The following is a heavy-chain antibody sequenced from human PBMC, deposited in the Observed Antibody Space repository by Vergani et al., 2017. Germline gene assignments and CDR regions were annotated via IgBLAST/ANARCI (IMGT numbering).Heavy chain of an antibody. Sequence: QVQLQESGPGLVKPSQTLSLTCTVSGGSISSGDYYWNWIRQHPGKGLEWIGSIYYSGSTYYNPSLKSRVTISVDTSKNQFSLKLSSVTAADTAVYYCARLNYYGSGSYYKVGRYYFDYWGQGTLVTVSS. CDR2: IYYSGST. V-gene: IGHV4-31*03. D-gene: IGHD3-10*01. J-gene: IGHJ4*02. CDR1: GGSISSGDYY. CDR3: ARLNYYGSGSYYKVGRYYFDY.